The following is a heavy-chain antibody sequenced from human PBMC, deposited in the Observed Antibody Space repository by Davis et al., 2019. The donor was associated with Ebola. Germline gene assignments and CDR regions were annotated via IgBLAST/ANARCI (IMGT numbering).Heavy chain of an antibody. CDR1: GGSISSYY. J-gene: IGHJ4*02. V-gene: IGHV4-59*01. D-gene: IGHD2-2*01. Sequence: SETLSLTCTVSGGSISSYYWSWIRQPPGKGLEWIGYIYYSGSTNYNPSLKSRVTISVDTSKNQFSLKLSSVTAADTAVYYCARVPRGIVVVPAPDYWGQGTLVTVSS. CDR2: IYYSGST. CDR3: ARVPRGIVVVPAPDY.